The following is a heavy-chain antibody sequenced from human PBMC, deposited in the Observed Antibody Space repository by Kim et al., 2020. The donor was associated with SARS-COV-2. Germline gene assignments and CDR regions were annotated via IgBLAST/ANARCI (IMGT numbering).Heavy chain of an antibody. J-gene: IGHJ4*02. D-gene: IGHD6-13*01. CDR2: IYYSGST. CDR1: GGSISSSSYY. V-gene: IGHV4-39*07. Sequence: SETLSLTCTVSGGSISSSSYYWGWIRQPPGKGLEWIGSIYYSGSTYYNPSLKSRVTISVDTSKNQFSLKLSSVTAADTAVYYCARVSSWYHTLDLNEEIDYWGQGTLVTVSS. CDR3: ARVSSWYHTLDLNEEIDY.